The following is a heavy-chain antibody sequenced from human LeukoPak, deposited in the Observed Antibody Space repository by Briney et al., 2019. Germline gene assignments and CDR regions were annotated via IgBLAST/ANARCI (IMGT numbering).Heavy chain of an antibody. V-gene: IGHV3-23*01. CDR1: GFTFSNYA. J-gene: IGHJ4*02. D-gene: IGHD3-9*01. Sequence: GASLRLSCAASGFTFSNYAMSWVRQAPGKGLEWVSAITGGGSGIYYADSMKSRFTISRDNSKNTLYLQVNSLRAEDTAVYYCAKWGDYDVLTGYYVSDYWGQGTLVTVSS. CDR3: AKWGDYDVLTGYYVSDY. CDR2: ITGGGSGI.